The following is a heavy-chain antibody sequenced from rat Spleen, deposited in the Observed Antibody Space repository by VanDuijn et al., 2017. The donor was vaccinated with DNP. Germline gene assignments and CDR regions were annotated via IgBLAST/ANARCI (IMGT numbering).Heavy chain of an antibody. CDR1: GFTFNNYW. D-gene: IGHD4-3*01. J-gene: IGHJ4*01. CDR3: ARYAPSASYAMDA. V-gene: IGHV5-31*01. Sequence: EVHLVESGGDLVQPGRSLKLSCVASGFTFNNYWMTWIRQVPGKGLEWVASIISSGGSTSYPDSVKGRFTISRNNAKNTLYLQRNSLSSEDTATYYCARYAPSASYAMDAWGQGTSVTVSS. CDR2: IISSGGST.